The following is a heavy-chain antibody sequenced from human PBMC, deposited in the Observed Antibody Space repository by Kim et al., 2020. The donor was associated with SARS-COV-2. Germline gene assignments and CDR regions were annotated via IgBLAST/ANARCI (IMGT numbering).Heavy chain of an antibody. J-gene: IGHJ6*02. V-gene: IGHV4-39*01. D-gene: IGHD3-3*01. Sequence: NPSLKSRVTISVDTSKNQFSLKLSSVTAADTAVYYCANHYDFWRGGGMDVWGQGTTVTVSS. CDR3: ANHYDFWRGGGMDV.